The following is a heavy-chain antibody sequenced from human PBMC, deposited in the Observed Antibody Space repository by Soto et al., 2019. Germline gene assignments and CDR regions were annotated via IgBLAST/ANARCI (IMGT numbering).Heavy chain of an antibody. V-gene: IGHV5-51*01. J-gene: IGHJ6*02. D-gene: IGHD2-2*02. CDR1: GYSFTSYW. Sequence: PGESLKISCKGSGYSFTSYWIGWVRQMPGKGLEWMGIIYPGDSDTRYSASFQGQVTISADKSISTAYLQWSSLKASDTAMYYCARHSHCSSTSCYTRVYYYYYGMDVWGQGTTVTVSS. CDR2: IYPGDSDT. CDR3: ARHSHCSSTSCYTRVYYYYYGMDV.